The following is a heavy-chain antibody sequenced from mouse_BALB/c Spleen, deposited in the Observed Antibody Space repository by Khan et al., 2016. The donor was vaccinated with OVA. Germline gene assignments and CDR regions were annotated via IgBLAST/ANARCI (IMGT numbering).Heavy chain of an antibody. Sequence: VQLQQPGAELVKPGASVKLSCTASGFNIEDTYIHWVMQRPEQGLEWIGRIDPANGNTKYDPKFQGKATITADTSSNTAYLKLSSLTSEDTAVDYCARGGWSYTMDYWGQGTSVTVSS. CDR3: ARGGWSYTMDY. CDR2: IDPANGNT. D-gene: IGHD1-1*02. V-gene: IGHV14-3*02. J-gene: IGHJ4*01. CDR1: GFNIEDTY.